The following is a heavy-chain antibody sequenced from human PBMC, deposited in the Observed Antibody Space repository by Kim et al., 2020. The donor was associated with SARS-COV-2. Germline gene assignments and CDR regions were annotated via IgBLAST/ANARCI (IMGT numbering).Heavy chain of an antibody. CDR2: IYYSGST. Sequence: SETLSLTCTVSGGSISSSSYYWGWIRQPPGKGLEWIGSIYYSGSTYYNPSLKSRVTISVDTSKNQFSLKLSSVTAADTAVYYCARYKGYCSGGSCYGTFDYWGQQTLVTDS. J-gene: IGHJ4*01. V-gene: IGHV4-39*01. CDR1: GGSISSSSYY. D-gene: IGHD2-15*01. CDR3: ARYKGYCSGGSCYGTFDY.